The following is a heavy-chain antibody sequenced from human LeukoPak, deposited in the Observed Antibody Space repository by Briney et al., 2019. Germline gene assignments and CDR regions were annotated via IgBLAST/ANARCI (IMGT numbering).Heavy chain of an antibody. CDR2: INPNSGAT. CDR3: ARSLITTFMDRLSIDY. J-gene: IGHJ4*02. D-gene: IGHD3-22*01. V-gene: IGHV1-2*06. CDR1: GYTFTGYY. Sequence: ASVKVSCKASGYTFTGYYMHWVRQAPGQGLEWMGRINPNSGATNYAQKFQGRVTITRDTSISTAYMELSRLRSDDTAVYYCARSLITTFMDRLSIDYWGQATLVTVSS.